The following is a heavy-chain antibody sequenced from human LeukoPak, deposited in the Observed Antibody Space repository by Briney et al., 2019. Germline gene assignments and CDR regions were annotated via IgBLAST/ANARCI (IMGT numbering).Heavy chain of an antibody. J-gene: IGHJ4*02. V-gene: IGHV4-39*07. CDR3: AXXTAAPSSYFFDH. Sequence: XTLXXXCSVSGGSIRSSNSFWGWIRQPPGERLEWIATIYYNGNTYYNPSLQSRITISVYTYTNQFSLKLNSVIAADTALYYXAXXTAAPSSYFFDHWGQGTLVTVSS. CDR2: IYYNGNT. D-gene: IGHD6-25*01. CDR1: GGSIRSSNSF.